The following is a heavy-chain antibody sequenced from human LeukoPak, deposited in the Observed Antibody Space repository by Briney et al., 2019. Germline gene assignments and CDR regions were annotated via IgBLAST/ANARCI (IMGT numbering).Heavy chain of an antibody. J-gene: IGHJ4*02. D-gene: IGHD3-22*01. CDR3: ARDEIWGYRYYYDSSGYYTLDY. Sequence: GGSLRLSCAASGFTFSSYGMHWVRQAPGKGLEWVAVIWYDGSNKYYADSVKGRFTISRDNSKNTLYLQMNSLRAEDTAVYYCARDEIWGYRYYYDSSGYYTLDYWGQGTLVTVSS. CDR2: IWYDGSNK. V-gene: IGHV3-33*01. CDR1: GFTFSSYG.